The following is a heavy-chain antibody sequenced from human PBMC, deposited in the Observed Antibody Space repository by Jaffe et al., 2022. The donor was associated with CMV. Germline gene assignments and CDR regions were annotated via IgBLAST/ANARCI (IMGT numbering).Heavy chain of an antibody. CDR3: AREKPIGYSYGPHYYYYYMDV. Sequence: QVQLQQWGAGLLKPSETLSLTCAVYGGSFSGYYWSWIRQPPGKGLEWIGEINHSGSTNYNPSLKSRVTISVDTSKNQFSLKLSSVTAADTAVYYCAREKPIGYSYGPHYYYYYMDVWGKGTTVTVSS. CDR1: GGSFSGYY. V-gene: IGHV4-34*01. J-gene: IGHJ6*03. CDR2: INHSGST. D-gene: IGHD5-18*01.